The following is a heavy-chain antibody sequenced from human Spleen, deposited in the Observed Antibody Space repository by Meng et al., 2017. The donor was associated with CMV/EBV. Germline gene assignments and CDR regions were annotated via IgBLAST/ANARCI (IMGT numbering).Heavy chain of an antibody. D-gene: IGHD3-10*01. J-gene: IGHJ5*02. CDR3: ARSLLGNFYKS. Sequence: SETLSLTCAVYGGSFSGYYWSWIRQPPGKGLEWIGEINHSGSTNYNPSLKSRVTISVDTSKNQFSLNLRSVTAADTAVFYCARSLLGNFYKSWGPGTLVTVSS. V-gene: IGHV4-34*01. CDR2: INHSGST. CDR1: GGSFSGYY.